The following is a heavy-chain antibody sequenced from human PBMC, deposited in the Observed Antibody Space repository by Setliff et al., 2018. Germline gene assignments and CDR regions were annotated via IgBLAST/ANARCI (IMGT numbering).Heavy chain of an antibody. CDR2: IYWHDEK. J-gene: IGHJ4*02. CDR1: GFSLSTSLVG. D-gene: IGHD2-21*01. V-gene: IGHV2-5*01. Sequence: SGPTLVNPTQTLTLTCPFSGFSLSTSLVGVGWIRQPPGKALEWLALIYWHDEKRYSPSLKSRLTITKDTSKNQVVLTMTNMDPVDTATYYCAHIAGGGNSPRHDYWGQGTLVTVSS. CDR3: AHIAGGGNSPRHDY.